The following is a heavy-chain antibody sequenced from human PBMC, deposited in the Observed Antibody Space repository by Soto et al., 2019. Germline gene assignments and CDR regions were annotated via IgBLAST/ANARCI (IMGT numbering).Heavy chain of an antibody. CDR2: IRSKANSYAT. J-gene: IGHJ4*02. V-gene: IGHV3-73*01. D-gene: IGHD3-3*01. CDR1: GFTFSGSA. CDR3: TRTGDTYYDFWSGYYNY. Sequence: GGSLRLSCAASGFTFSGSAMHWVRQASGKGLEWVGRIRSKANSYATAYAASVKGRFTISRDDSKNTAYLQMNSLKTEDTAVYYCTRTGDTYYDFWSGYYNYWGQGTLVTVYS.